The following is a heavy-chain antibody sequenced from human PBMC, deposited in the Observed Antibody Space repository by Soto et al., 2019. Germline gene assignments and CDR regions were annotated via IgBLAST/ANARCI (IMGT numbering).Heavy chain of an antibody. J-gene: IGHJ4*02. D-gene: IGHD3-22*01. Sequence: QVHLVQSGGEVKNPGASVKVSCKASGYTFTTTYITWVRQAPGQGLEWMGWISAYTGKTKYARNFEGRVTMTTDTSPITAYMELRSLQDDDTAVYYCGRVPDYYEIGRYSARMDYWVQRTLVTVSS. CDR3: GRVPDYYEIGRYSARMDY. V-gene: IGHV1-18*01. CDR2: ISAYTGKT. CDR1: GYTFTTTY.